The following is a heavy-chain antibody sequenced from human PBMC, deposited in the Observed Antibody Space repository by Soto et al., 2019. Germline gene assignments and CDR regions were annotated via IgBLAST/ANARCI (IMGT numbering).Heavy chain of an antibody. CDR2: INSDGTTT. J-gene: IGHJ4*02. CDR3: ARDIR. Sequence: EVQLVESGGGLVQPGGSLRLSCAASGFTFNNFWMYWVRQTPEKGLVWVSGINSDGTTTIYADSVKGRFTISRDNAKNPLYLQMNSLTGEDTAIYYCARDIRWGQGTPVTVSS. V-gene: IGHV3-74*01. CDR1: GFTFNNFW.